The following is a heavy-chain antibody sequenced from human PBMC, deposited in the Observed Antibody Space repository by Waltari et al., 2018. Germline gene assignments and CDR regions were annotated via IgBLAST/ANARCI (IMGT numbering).Heavy chain of an antibody. CDR3: AXPHRIAVAEIGX. V-gene: IGHV4-39*01. CDR2: IYYSGSX. D-gene: IGHD6-19*01. Sequence: QLQESGXGLXXPSEXLSLTCXVSGGSISSXSYYWGWIRQPPGKGLEWIGSIYYSGSXYYNPSLKSRXTISVDTSKNQFSLKLSXVTAADTAXYXCAXPHRIAVAEIGXWGQGTLVTVSS. CDR1: GGSISSXSYY. J-gene: IGHJ4*02.